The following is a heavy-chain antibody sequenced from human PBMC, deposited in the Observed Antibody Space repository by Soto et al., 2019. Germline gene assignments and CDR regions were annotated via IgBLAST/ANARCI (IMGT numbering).Heavy chain of an antibody. CDR2: ISGSGGST. Sequence: EVQLLESGGGLVQPGGSLRLSCTASGFTFSNYAMSWVRQAPGKGLEWVSAISGSGGSTYHADSVKGRFTISSDNSKNTLLLQMNRLRADDMAVYFCAKGSASGSPYYFDFWGQGTLVTVSS. V-gene: IGHV3-23*01. CDR1: GFTFSNYA. J-gene: IGHJ4*02. D-gene: IGHD6-25*01. CDR3: AKGSASGSPYYFDF.